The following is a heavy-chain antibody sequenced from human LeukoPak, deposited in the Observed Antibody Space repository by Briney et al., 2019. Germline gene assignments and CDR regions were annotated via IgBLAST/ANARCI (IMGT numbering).Heavy chain of an antibody. V-gene: IGHV1-69*13. CDR2: IIPIFGTA. Sequence: SVKVSCKASGGTFSSYAISWVRQAPGQGLEWMGGIIPIFGTANYAQKFQGRVTITADESASTAYMELSSLRSEDTAVYYCARGGYSFNWFDPWGQGTLVTVSS. J-gene: IGHJ5*02. D-gene: IGHD5-18*01. CDR1: GGTFSSYA. CDR3: ARGGYSFNWFDP.